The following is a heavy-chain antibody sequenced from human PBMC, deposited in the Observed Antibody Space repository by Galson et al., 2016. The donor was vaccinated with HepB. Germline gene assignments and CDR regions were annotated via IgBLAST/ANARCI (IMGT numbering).Heavy chain of an antibody. D-gene: IGHD2-15*01. CDR2: VYWNGDK. Sequence: PALVKPTQTLTLTCSFSGFSLSTSGVNVGWIRQPPGKALEWLALVYWNGDKRYSPSLKSRLTITEDTSKNQVVLPMTNMDPVDTATYYCAHACSGFNCYSQGFDVWGRGTVVSVSS. J-gene: IGHJ3*01. V-gene: IGHV2-5*01. CDR1: GFSLSTSGVN. CDR3: AHACSGFNCYSQGFDV.